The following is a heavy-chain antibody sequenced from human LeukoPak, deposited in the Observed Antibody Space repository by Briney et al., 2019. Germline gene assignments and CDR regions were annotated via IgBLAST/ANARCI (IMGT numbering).Heavy chain of an antibody. Sequence: SETLSLTCTVSGGSISSYYWSWIRQPPGKGLEWIGYIFHSGHTNYNPSLKSRVTISIDTSKNQFSLKLSSVTAADTAVYYCASAVVYTSYYGMDVWGQGTTVTVSS. V-gene: IGHV4-59*01. J-gene: IGHJ6*02. CDR2: IFHSGHT. CDR3: ASAVVYTSYYGMDV. D-gene: IGHD6-13*01. CDR1: GGSISSYY.